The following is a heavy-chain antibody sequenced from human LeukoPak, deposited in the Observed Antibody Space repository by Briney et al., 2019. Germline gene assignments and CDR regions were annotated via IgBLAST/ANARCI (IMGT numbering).Heavy chain of an antibody. J-gene: IGHJ4*02. V-gene: IGHV3-11*01. CDR1: GFTFSDYY. CDR2: ISGGSRTI. CDR3: ARYTIFEYYFDY. Sequence: GGSLRLSCAASGFTFSDYYMTWIRQAPGKGLEWVSSISGGSRTINYADSVKGRFTTSRDNAKNSLYLQVNSLRAEDTAVYYCARYTIFEYYFDYWGQGTLVTVSS. D-gene: IGHD3-3*01.